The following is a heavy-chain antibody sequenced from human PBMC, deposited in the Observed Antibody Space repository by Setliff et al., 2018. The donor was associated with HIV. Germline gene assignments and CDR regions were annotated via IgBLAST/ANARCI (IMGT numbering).Heavy chain of an antibody. CDR2: IYYSGAT. V-gene: IGHV4-39*02. CDR1: GGSMSSSSYY. Sequence: PSETLSLTCTVSGGSMSSSSYYWGWIRQTPDKGLEWIGIIYYSGATYYNPSLTSRVTISVDTSRNQFSLKLRSVTAADTAAYYCAREPLDIAGIRFQNWGQGTLVTVSS. CDR3: AREPLDIAGIRFQN. J-gene: IGHJ1*01. D-gene: IGHD5-12*01.